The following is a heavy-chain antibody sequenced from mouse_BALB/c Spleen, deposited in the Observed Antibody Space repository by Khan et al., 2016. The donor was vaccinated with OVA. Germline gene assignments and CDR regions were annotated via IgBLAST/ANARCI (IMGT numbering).Heavy chain of an antibody. Sequence: EVQLQESGGGLVQPGGSRKLSCVASGFTFSSFGMHWVRQAPEKGLEWVAYISGDCSTIYYTDTVKGRFTISRDNPKNTLFLQMTSLRSEDMAMYYCARSYFYGYYFDQWGQGTTLTVSS. CDR2: ISGDCSTI. V-gene: IGHV5-17*02. J-gene: IGHJ2*01. CDR1: GFTFSSFG. CDR3: ARSYFYGYYFDQ. D-gene: IGHD1-1*01.